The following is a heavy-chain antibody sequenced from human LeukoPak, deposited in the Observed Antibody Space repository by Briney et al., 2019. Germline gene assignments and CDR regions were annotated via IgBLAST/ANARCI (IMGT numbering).Heavy chain of an antibody. D-gene: IGHD3-9*01. CDR2: IYYSGST. V-gene: IGHV4-59*01. CDR3: ARATYDILTRLGAFDI. CDR1: GGSISSYY. J-gene: IGHJ3*02. Sequence: SETLSLTCTVSGGSISSYYWSWIRQPPGKGLEWIGYIYYSGSTNYNPSLKSRVTISVDTSKNQFSLKLSSVTAADTAVYYCARATYDILTRLGAFDIWGQGTMVTVSS.